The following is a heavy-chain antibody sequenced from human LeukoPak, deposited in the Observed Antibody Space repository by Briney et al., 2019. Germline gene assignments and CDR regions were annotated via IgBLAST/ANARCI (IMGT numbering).Heavy chain of an antibody. CDR3: ARDRRYCSSTSRSAVPEYFQH. Sequence: GGSLRLSCAASGFTFSSYSMNWVRQAPGKGLEWVSYISSSSTIYYADSVKGRFTISRDNAKNSLYLQMNSLRAEDTAVYYCARDRRYCSSTSRSAVPEYFQHWGQGTLVTVSS. J-gene: IGHJ1*01. D-gene: IGHD2-2*01. CDR2: ISSSSTI. CDR1: GFTFSSYS. V-gene: IGHV3-48*01.